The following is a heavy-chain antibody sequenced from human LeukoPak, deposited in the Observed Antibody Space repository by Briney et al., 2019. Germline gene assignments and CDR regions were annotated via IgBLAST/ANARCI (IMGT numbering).Heavy chain of an antibody. Sequence: PSETLSLTCTVSGGSISSYYWSWIRQPPGKGLECIGYIYNSGSTNYNPSLKSRVSISVDTSKNQFSLKLSSVTAADTAVYYCARRRLAARPWYFDLWGCGTLVTVSS. D-gene: IGHD6-6*01. V-gene: IGHV4-59*08. CDR1: GGSISSYY. CDR3: ARRRLAARPWYFDL. J-gene: IGHJ2*01. CDR2: IYNSGST.